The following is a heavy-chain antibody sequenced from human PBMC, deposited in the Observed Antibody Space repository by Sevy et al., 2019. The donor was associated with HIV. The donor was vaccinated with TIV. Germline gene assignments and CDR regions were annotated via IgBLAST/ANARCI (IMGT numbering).Heavy chain of an antibody. CDR3: ARYVEAIAAAGTDY. J-gene: IGHJ4*02. Sequence: APVKVSCKTSGYTFTSYGISWVRQAPGQGLEWMGWISAYNGNTNYAQKLQGRVTMTTDTSTSTAYMELRSLRSDDTAVYYCARYVEAIAAAGTDYWGQGTLVIVSS. D-gene: IGHD6-13*01. CDR2: ISAYNGNT. V-gene: IGHV1-18*04. CDR1: GYTFTSYG.